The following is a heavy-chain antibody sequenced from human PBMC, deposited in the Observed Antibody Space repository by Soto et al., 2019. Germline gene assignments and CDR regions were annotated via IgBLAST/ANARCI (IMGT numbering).Heavy chain of an antibody. Sequence: HPGGSLRLSCAASGFTFSSYAMSWVRQAPGKGLEWVSAISGSGGSTYYADSVKGRFTISRDNSKNTLYLQMNSLRAEDTAVYYCAKQSVYATIWALDYWGQGTLVTVSS. CDR2: ISGSGGST. CDR1: GFTFSSYA. J-gene: IGHJ4*02. CDR3: AKQSVYATIWALDY. V-gene: IGHV3-23*01. D-gene: IGHD2-21*01.